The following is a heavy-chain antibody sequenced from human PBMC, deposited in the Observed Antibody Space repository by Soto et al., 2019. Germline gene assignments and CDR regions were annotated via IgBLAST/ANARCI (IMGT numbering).Heavy chain of an antibody. J-gene: IGHJ4*02. Sequence: ESGGGVVQPGRSLRLSCAASGFTFSTYGMHWVRQAPGKGLEWVAVMSYDGNNKYYADSVKGRFTISRANSKNTLFLQMNSLRAADTAVYYCAKDHLPSTVTTPGYWGQGTLVTVSS. CDR2: MSYDGNNK. D-gene: IGHD4-17*01. CDR1: GFTFSTYG. CDR3: AKDHLPSTVTTPGY. V-gene: IGHV3-30*18.